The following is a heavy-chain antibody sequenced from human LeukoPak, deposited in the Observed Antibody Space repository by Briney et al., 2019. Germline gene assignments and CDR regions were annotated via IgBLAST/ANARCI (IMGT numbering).Heavy chain of an antibody. D-gene: IGHD4-17*01. CDR1: GGSISSRSYY. Sequence: SETLSLTCTVSGGSISSRSYYWGWIRQPPGKGLEWIGSIYYSGSTYYNPSLKSRVTISVDTSKNQFSLKLSSVTAADTAVYYCARHMSGDYEFDYWGQGTLVTVSS. CDR2: IYYSGST. J-gene: IGHJ4*02. CDR3: ARHMSGDYEFDY. V-gene: IGHV4-39*01.